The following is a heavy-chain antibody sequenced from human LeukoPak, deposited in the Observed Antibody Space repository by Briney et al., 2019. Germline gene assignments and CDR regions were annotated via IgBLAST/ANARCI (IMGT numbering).Heavy chain of an antibody. Sequence: ASVKVSCKASGYTFTSYYMHWVRQAPGQGLEWMGIINPSGGSTSYAQKFQGRVTMTRDTSTSTVYMELSSPRSEDTAVYYCARGRRITMIVVALDYWGQGTLVTVSS. J-gene: IGHJ4*02. CDR1: GYTFTSYY. CDR2: INPSGGST. D-gene: IGHD3-22*01. CDR3: ARGRRITMIVVALDY. V-gene: IGHV1-46*01.